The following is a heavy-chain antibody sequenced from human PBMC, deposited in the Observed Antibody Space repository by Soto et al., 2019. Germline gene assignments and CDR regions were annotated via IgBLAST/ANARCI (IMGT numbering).Heavy chain of an antibody. J-gene: IGHJ4*02. CDR1: SFTSYW. V-gene: IGHV4-39*02. Sequence: SFTSYWIGWIRQPPGKGLEWIGSIYYSGSTYYNPSLKSRVTISVDTSKNHFSLKLTSVTAADTAVYYCARPGGSGWFYFDSWGQGSQVTVSS. CDR2: IYYSGST. CDR3: ARPGGSGWFYFDS. D-gene: IGHD6-13*01.